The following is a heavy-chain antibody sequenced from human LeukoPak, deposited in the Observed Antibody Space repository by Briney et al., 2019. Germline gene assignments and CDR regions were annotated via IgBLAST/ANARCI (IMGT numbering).Heavy chain of an antibody. Sequence: GGSLRLSCAASGFTFSDHYMSWIRQAPGKGLEWISYISSGSSHTNYADSVKGRFTISRDNAKKSLYLQIDSLRAEDTAVYYCARDPRTPSGTYSRFDSWGQGTLVTVSS. J-gene: IGHJ4*02. CDR2: ISSGSSHT. D-gene: IGHD1-26*01. CDR3: ARDPRTPSGTYSRFDS. CDR1: GFTFSDHY. V-gene: IGHV3-11*06.